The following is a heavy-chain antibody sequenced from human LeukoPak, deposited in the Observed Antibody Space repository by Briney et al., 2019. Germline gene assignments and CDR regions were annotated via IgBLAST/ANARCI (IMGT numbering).Heavy chain of an antibody. CDR3: ARDGKGRYDFRENDY. CDR2: ISAYNGYT. CDR1: GYTFSIYG. D-gene: IGHD3-3*01. Sequence: GASVKVSCKASGYTFSIYGITWVRQAPGQGLEWMGWISAYNGYTNYAQKFQGRVTMTTDTSTNTAYMELRSLRSDDTAIYYCARDGKGRYDFRENDYWGQGTLATVSS. J-gene: IGHJ4*02. V-gene: IGHV1-18*01.